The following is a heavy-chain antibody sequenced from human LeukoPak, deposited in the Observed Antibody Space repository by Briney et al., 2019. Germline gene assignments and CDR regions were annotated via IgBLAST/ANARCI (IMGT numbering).Heavy chain of an antibody. CDR3: ARLGIGVVPSAMLGDYYFDY. Sequence: PSETLSLTCTVSGGSISSYYWSWIRQPPGKGLELIGYIYYSGSTNYNPSLKSRVTISVDTSKNQFSLKLTSVTAADTAVYYCARLGIGVVPSAMLGDYYFDYWGQGTLVTVSS. CDR2: IYYSGST. J-gene: IGHJ4*02. CDR1: GGSISSYY. V-gene: IGHV4-59*08. D-gene: IGHD2-2*01.